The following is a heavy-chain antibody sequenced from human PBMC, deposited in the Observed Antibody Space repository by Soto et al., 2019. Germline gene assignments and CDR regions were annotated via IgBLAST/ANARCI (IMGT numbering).Heavy chain of an antibody. J-gene: IGHJ6*02. Sequence: QVQLVESGGGVVQPGRSLRLSCAASGFTFSSYGMHWVRQAPGKGLEWVAVISYDGSNKYYADSVKGRFTISRDNSNNTLYLQMNSLRAEDTAVYYCAKGPAIVFVPAAMNYYYGMDVWGQGTTVTVSS. D-gene: IGHD2-2*01. CDR2: ISYDGSNK. V-gene: IGHV3-30*18. CDR1: GFTFSSYG. CDR3: AKGPAIVFVPAAMNYYYGMDV.